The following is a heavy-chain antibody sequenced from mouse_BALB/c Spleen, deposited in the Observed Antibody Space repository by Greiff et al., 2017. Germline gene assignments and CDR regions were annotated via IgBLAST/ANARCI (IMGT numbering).Heavy chain of an antibody. Sequence: VQLQQPGAELVKPGASVKLSCKASGYTFTSYWMHWVKQRPGQGLEWIGEINPSNGRTNYNEKFKSKATLTVDKSSSTAYMQLSSLTSEDSAVYYCAGCPLGAMDYWGQGTSVTVSS. CDR1: GYTFTSYW. J-gene: IGHJ4*01. D-gene: IGHD4-1*01. V-gene: IGHV1S81*02. CDR2: INPSNGRT. CDR3: AGCPLGAMDY.